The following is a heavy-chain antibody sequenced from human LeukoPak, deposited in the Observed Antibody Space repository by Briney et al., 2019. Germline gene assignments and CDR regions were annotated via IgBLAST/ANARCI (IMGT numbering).Heavy chain of an antibody. CDR3: ARDVRGGSCYCGLDP. Sequence: GASVKVSCKASGYTFTGYYMHWVRQAPGQGLEWMGGIIPIFGTANYAQKFQGRVTITADESTSTAYMELSSLRSEDTAVYYCARDVRGGSCYCGLDPWGQGTLVTVSS. CDR2: IIPIFGTA. J-gene: IGHJ5*02. CDR1: GYTFTGYY. D-gene: IGHD2-15*01. V-gene: IGHV1-69*13.